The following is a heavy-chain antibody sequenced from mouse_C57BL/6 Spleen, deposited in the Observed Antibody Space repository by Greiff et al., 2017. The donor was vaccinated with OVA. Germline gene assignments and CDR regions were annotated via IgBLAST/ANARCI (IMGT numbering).Heavy chain of an antibody. V-gene: IGHV5-12*01. CDR3: AGANYYAMDY. J-gene: IGHJ4*01. Sequence: EVMLVESGGGLVQPGGSLKLSCAASGFTFSDYYMYWVRQTPEKRLEWVAYISNGGGSTYYPDTVKGRFTISRDNAKNTLYLQMSRLKSEDTAMYYCAGANYYAMDYWGQGTSVTVSS. D-gene: IGHD4-1*01. CDR1: GFTFSDYY. CDR2: ISNGGGST.